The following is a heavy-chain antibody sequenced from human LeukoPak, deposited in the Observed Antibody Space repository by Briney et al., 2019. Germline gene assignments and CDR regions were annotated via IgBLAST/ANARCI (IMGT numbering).Heavy chain of an antibody. D-gene: IGHD5-18*01. Sequence: SKTLSLTCAVYGGSFSDYYWSWIRQPPGKGLEWIGEINHSGSTNYNPSLKSRVTISVDTSKIQFSLKLSSVTAADTAMYYCARTRGYSYAYFDYWGQGTLVTVSS. CDR3: ARTRGYSYAYFDY. CDR2: INHSGST. CDR1: GGSFSDYY. V-gene: IGHV4-34*01. J-gene: IGHJ4*02.